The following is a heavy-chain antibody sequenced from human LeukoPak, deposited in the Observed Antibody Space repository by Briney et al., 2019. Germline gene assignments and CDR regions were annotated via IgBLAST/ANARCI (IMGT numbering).Heavy chain of an antibody. CDR3: ARDLFPPLQGYYYYMDV. V-gene: IGHV4-39*07. Sequence: TSETLSLTCTVSGGSISSSSYYWGWIRQPPGKGLEWIGSIYYSGSTYYNPSLKSRVTISVDTSKNQFSLKLSSVTAADTAVYYCARDLFPPLQGYYYYMDVWGKGTTVTVSS. CDR1: GGSISSSSYY. CDR2: IYYSGST. J-gene: IGHJ6*03.